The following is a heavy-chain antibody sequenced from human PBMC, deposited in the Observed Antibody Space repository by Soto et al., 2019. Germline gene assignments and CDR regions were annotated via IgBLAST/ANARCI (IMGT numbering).Heavy chain of an antibody. D-gene: IGHD2-2*01. Sequence: PSETLSLTCTVSGGSISSSSYYWGWIRQPPGKGLEWIGSIYYSGSTYYNPSLKSRVTISVDTSKNQFSLKLSSVTAADTAVYYCAIRIPHCSTSCYPLYYYYYVDVWGKGTTVTVSS. V-gene: IGHV4-39*01. CDR2: IYYSGST. CDR3: AIRIPHCSTSCYPLYYYYYVDV. CDR1: GGSISSSSYY. J-gene: IGHJ6*03.